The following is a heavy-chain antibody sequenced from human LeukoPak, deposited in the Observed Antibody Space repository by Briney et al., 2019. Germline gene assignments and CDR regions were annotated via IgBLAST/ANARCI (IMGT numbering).Heavy chain of an antibody. Sequence: PSETLSLTCIVSGGSISRSGYHCGWIRQTPGKGLEWIGEIYHSGSTNYNPSLKSRVTILVDKSKNQFSLRLNSVTAADTAIYYCARGIDWLRKGWFDPWGQGTRVSVSS. CDR1: GGSISRSGYH. CDR3: ARGIDWLRKGWFDP. CDR2: IYHSGST. V-gene: IGHV4-61*05. D-gene: IGHD3-9*01. J-gene: IGHJ5*02.